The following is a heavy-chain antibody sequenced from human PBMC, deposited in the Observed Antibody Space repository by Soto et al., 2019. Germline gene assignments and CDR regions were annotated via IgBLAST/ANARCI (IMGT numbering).Heavy chain of an antibody. V-gene: IGHV1-18*01. D-gene: IGHD2-15*01. CDR3: ARESLGYCSGGSCYGYYYGMDV. CDR1: GYTFTSYG. J-gene: IGHJ6*02. Sequence: GASVKVSCKASGYTFTSYGISWVRQAPGQGLEWMGWISAYNGNTKYSQKFQGRVTITRDTSASTAYMELSSLRSEDTAVYYCARESLGYCSGGSCYGYYYGMDVWGQGTTVTVSS. CDR2: ISAYNGNT.